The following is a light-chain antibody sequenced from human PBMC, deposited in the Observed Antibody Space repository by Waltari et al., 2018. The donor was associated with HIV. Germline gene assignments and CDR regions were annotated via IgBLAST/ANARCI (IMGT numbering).Light chain of an antibody. V-gene: IGKV1-9*01. Sequence: IQLTQSPSFLSASVRDRVTITCRASQDISSYLAWYQQKPGEAPNLLIYAASTLQSGVPSRFSGRGSGTEFTLTINSLQPEDFATYFCQHLNSFPITFGQGTRLEIK. J-gene: IGKJ5*01. CDR1: QDISSY. CDR3: QHLNSFPIT. CDR2: AAS.